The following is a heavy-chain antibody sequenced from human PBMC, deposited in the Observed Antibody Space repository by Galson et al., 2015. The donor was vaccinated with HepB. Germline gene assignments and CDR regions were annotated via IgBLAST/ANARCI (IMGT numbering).Heavy chain of an antibody. J-gene: IGHJ3*02. V-gene: IGHV4-31*03. Sequence: QVHLQESGPGLVKPSETLSLTCTVSGDSIRSGDYHWGWIRHHPARGLEWIGYISYSGNTYYSPSLKSRITISLDTSKNHFSLSLTSVTAADTAVYYCARDPYADFRGGRGAFDIWGQGTMVTVSS. CDR3: ARDPYADFRGGRGAFDI. CDR1: GDSIRSGDYH. D-gene: IGHD4-17*01. CDR2: ISYSGNT.